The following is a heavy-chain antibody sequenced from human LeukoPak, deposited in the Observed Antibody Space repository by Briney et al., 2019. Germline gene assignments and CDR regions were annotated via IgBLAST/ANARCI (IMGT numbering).Heavy chain of an antibody. CDR3: ARDLDGDWFDP. D-gene: IGHD1-1*01. CDR1: GGSISSSSYY. Sequence: SETLSLTCIVSGGSISSSSYYWGWIRQPPGKGLEWIGTMYYTGTTYYNPSLTSRVTISVDTSQTQFSLKLSSVTAADTAVYYCARDLDGDWFDPWGQGTLVTVSS. CDR2: MYYTGTT. J-gene: IGHJ5*02. V-gene: IGHV4-39*07.